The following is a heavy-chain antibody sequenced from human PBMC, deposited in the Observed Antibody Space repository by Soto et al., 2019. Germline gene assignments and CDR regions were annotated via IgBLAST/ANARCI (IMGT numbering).Heavy chain of an antibody. Sequence: ASVKVSCKASGYTFTSYGISWVRQAPGQGLEWMGWISAYNGNTNYAQKLQGRVTMTTVTSTSTAYMELRSLRSDYTAVYCCATPSYQQGGLDAVDIWGQGTMVTFSS. J-gene: IGHJ3*02. D-gene: IGHD2-2*01. V-gene: IGHV1-18*01. CDR3: ATPSYQQGGLDAVDI. CDR1: GYTFTSYG. CDR2: ISAYNGNT.